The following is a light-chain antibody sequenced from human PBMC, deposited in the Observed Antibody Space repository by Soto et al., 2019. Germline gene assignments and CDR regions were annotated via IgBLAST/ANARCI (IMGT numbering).Light chain of an antibody. J-gene: IGKJ2*01. CDR2: AAS. CDR1: QGISND. Sequence: AIPMTQSPSSLSASVGDRVTITCRASQGISNDLGWYQQKPGKAPKLLIFAASSLQSGVPSRFSGSGSGTDFPLTISSLQPEDFATYYCLQDYNSPFTFGQGTKREIK. CDR3: LQDYNSPFT. V-gene: IGKV1-6*01.